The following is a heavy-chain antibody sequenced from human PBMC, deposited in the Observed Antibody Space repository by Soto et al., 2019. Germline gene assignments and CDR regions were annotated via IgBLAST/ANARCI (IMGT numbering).Heavy chain of an antibody. CDR2: IWYDGSNK. Sequence: QVQLVESGGGVVQPGRSLRLSCAASGFTFSSYGMHWVRQAPGKGLEWVAVIWYDGSNKYYADSVKGRFTISRDNSKNTLYLQMNSIRSEDTAVYYCAREDDGDYNAYYYMDVWGKGTTVTVSS. V-gene: IGHV3-33*01. CDR1: GFTFSSYG. J-gene: IGHJ6*03. D-gene: IGHD4-17*01. CDR3: AREDDGDYNAYYYMDV.